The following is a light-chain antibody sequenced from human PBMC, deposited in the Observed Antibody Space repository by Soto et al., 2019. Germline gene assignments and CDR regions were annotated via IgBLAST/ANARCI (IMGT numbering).Light chain of an antibody. J-gene: IGKJ1*01. CDR3: QQYNNGPLT. CDR1: QSVXSN. CDR2: CAS. V-gene: IGKV3-15*01. Sequence: IVMTQCPSTLCASPGDRATLSCKASQSVXSNLAWYEEKPGQAPRVLXACASTMATGTLARXSGSGSGTAFPLTISRPHYDYSAVYYCQQYNNGPLTFGQGTKVDIK.